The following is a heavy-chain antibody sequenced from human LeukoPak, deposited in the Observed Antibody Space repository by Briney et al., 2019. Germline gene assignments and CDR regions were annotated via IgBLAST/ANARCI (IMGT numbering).Heavy chain of an antibody. V-gene: IGHV3-30*02. Sequence: GGSLRLSCAASGFIFSNYGMHWVRQAPGKGPEWVAIIWYDGSKTYYADSVKGRFTISRDNSKNTLYVQMNSLRIEDAAVYYCAKDTRYHRSGTYATAAFDIWGQGTMVTVSS. CDR2: IWYDGSKT. CDR1: GFIFSNYG. D-gene: IGHD3-16*01. CDR3: AKDTRYHRSGTYATAAFDI. J-gene: IGHJ3*02.